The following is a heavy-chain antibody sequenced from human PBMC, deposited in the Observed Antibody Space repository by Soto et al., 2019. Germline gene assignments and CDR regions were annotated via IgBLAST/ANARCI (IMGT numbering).Heavy chain of an antibody. Sequence: QVQLVESGGGVVQPGRSLRLSCAASGFTFSNYGMQWVRQAPGKGLEWVAVIWYDGSNKYYADSVKGRFTISRDNSKNTLYLQMNSLRAEDTAVYYCASEYCSGGSCYYYGTDVWGQGTTVTVSS. CDR1: GFTFSNYG. CDR2: IWYDGSNK. J-gene: IGHJ6*02. CDR3: ASEYCSGGSCYYYGTDV. D-gene: IGHD2-15*01. V-gene: IGHV3-33*01.